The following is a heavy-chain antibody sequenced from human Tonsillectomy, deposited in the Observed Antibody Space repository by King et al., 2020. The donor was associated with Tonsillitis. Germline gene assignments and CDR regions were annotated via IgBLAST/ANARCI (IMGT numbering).Heavy chain of an antibody. V-gene: IGHV3-30*18. CDR1: GFTFSSYG. Sequence: QLVQSGGGVVQPGRSLRLSCAASGFTFSSYGMHWVRQAPGTGLEWVAVISYDGSNKYYADSVKGRFTISRDNSKNTLYLQRNSLRAEDTAVYYCAKESIRAWGPTAFDIWGQGTMVTVSS. CDR3: AKESIRAWGPTAFDI. J-gene: IGHJ3*02. D-gene: IGHD3-16*01. CDR2: ISYDGSNK.